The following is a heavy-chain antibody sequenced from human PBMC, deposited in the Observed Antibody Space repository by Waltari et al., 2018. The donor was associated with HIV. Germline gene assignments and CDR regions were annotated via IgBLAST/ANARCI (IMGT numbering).Heavy chain of an antibody. D-gene: IGHD3-22*01. V-gene: IGHV4-31*03. CDR3: ARDKDSSGYHFDY. Sequence: QVQLQESVPGLVKPSQTPSLTCTVSGGSISSGGSYWSWIRQHPGKGLEWIGYIYYSGSTYYNPSLKSRVTISVDTSKNQFSLKLSSVTAADTAVYYCARDKDSSGYHFDYWGQGTLVTVSS. CDR2: IYYSGST. J-gene: IGHJ4*02. CDR1: GGSISSGGSY.